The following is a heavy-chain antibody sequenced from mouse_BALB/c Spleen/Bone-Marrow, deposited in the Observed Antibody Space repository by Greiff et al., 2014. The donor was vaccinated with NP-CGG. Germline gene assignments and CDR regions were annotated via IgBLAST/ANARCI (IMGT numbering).Heavy chain of an antibody. V-gene: IGHV1-7*01. CDR1: GYTFTSYW. CDR3: ARQITTVDYAMDY. D-gene: IGHD1-1*01. CDR2: INPSTGYT. Sequence: QVQLQQSGAELAKPGASVKVSCKASGYTFTSYWMHWVKQRPGQSLEWIGYINPSTGYTEYNQKFKDKATLTADKSSSTAYMQLSSLTSEDSAVYYCARQITTVDYAMDYWGQGTSVTVSS. J-gene: IGHJ4*01.